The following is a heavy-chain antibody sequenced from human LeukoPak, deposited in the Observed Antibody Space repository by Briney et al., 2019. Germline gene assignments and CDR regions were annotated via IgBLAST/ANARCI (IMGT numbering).Heavy chain of an antibody. CDR2: IYYSGST. D-gene: IGHD3-10*01. V-gene: IGHV4-39*01. Sequence: SETLSLTCTVSGGSISSSSYSWGWIRQPPGKGLEWIGSIYYSGSTYYNPSLKSRVTISVDTSKNQSSLKLSSVTAADTAVYYCARPAMVRGDDGQLWDYWGQGTLVTVSS. CDR3: ARPAMVRGDDGQLWDY. J-gene: IGHJ4*02. CDR1: GGSISSSSYS.